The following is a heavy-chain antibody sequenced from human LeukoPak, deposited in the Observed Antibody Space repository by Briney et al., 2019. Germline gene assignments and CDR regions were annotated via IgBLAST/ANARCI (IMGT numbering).Heavy chain of an antibody. D-gene: IGHD4-23*01. CDR1: GFTFSTYG. CDR3: ARDYSGNCDY. V-gene: IGHV3-33*01. CDR2: ISYDGRNK. J-gene: IGHJ4*02. Sequence: PGRSLRLSCAASGFTFSTYGMHWVRQAPGKGLEWVAIISYDGRNKYYAGSVKGRFSISRDNSKNTLYLQMNSLRAEDTAVYYCARDYSGNCDYWGQGTLVTVSS.